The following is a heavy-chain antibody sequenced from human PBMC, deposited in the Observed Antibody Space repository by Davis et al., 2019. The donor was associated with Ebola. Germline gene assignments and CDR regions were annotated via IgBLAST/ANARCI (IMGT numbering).Heavy chain of an antibody. CDR3: ARDPSLEY. Sequence: PGGSLRLSCAASGFSFSSYNMDWVRQAPGKGLEWISFISSSSSTIYYADSVKGRFTVSRDDAKNSLYLQMNSLRDEDTAVYFCARDPSLEYWGQGTLVTVSS. D-gene: IGHD6-6*01. J-gene: IGHJ4*02. CDR1: GFSFSSYN. CDR2: ISSSSSTI. V-gene: IGHV3-48*02.